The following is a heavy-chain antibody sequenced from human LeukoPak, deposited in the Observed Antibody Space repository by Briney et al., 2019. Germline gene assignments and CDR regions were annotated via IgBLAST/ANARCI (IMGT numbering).Heavy chain of an antibody. V-gene: IGHV4-59*01. J-gene: IGHJ3*02. CDR3: ARAEWTSGAFDI. Sequence: SETLSLTCTVSGGSISSYYWSWIRQPPGKGLEWIGYIYYSGSTNYNPSLKSRVTISVDTSKNQFSLKLSSVTAADTAVYYCARAEWTSGAFDIWGQGTMVTVSS. D-gene: IGHD3-3*01. CDR2: IYYSGST. CDR1: GGSISSYY.